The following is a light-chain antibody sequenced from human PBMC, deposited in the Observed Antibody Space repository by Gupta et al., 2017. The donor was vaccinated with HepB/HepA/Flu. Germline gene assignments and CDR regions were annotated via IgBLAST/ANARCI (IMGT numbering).Light chain of an antibody. CDR2: DGS. J-gene: IGKJ1*01. CDR1: QSVSSY. V-gene: IGKV3-11*01. CDR3: QQRYNWPWT. Sequence: DIVPTQSPATLSLSSGERATLSCMASQSVSSYLAWYQQKPGQAPRVLIYDGSNWSTAIPARYSGSESYTAFTLTISSRGPADYAATYCQQRYNWPWTFGHGTKVDIK.